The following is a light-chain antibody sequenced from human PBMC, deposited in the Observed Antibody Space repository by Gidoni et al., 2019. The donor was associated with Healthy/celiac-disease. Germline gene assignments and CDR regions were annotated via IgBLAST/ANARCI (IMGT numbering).Light chain of an antibody. CDR1: QSISSW. V-gene: IGKV1-5*03. CDR2: KAS. Sequence: DIQMTQSPSTLSASVGDRVTITCRASQSISSWLAWYQQKPGKAPKLLIYKASSLESGVPSRFSGSGSGTEFTLTISSLQPDDFATYDCQQYNSYGSFGQGTKLEIK. CDR3: QQYNSYGS. J-gene: IGKJ2*04.